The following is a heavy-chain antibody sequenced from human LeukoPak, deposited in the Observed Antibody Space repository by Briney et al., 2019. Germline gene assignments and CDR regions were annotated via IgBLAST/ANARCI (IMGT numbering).Heavy chain of an antibody. CDR3: ARASLLGYCSSTSCYDYYYMDV. V-gene: IGHV1-69*05. Sequence: SVKVSCKASGGTFSSYAISWVRQAPGQGLEWMGGIIPIFGTANYAQKFQGRVTITTDESTSTAYMELSSLRSEDTAVCYCARASLLGYCSSTSCYDYYYMDVWGKGTTVTVSS. CDR2: IIPIFGTA. D-gene: IGHD2-2*01. J-gene: IGHJ6*03. CDR1: GGTFSSYA.